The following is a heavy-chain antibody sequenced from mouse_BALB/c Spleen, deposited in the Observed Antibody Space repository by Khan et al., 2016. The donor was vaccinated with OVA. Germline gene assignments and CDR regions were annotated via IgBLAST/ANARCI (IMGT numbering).Heavy chain of an antibody. V-gene: IGHV3-2*02. D-gene: IGHD2-1*01. J-gene: IGHJ4*01. CDR1: GYSITSDYA. Sequence: VQLKQSGPGLVKPSQSLSLTCTVTGYSITSDYAWNWIRQFPGNKLEWMGYISYSGSTSYNPSLKSRISITRDTSKNQFFLQLNSVTTEDTATYYCARGRGNMDYCGQGPSAPVSS. CDR2: ISYSGST. CDR3: ARGRGNMDY.